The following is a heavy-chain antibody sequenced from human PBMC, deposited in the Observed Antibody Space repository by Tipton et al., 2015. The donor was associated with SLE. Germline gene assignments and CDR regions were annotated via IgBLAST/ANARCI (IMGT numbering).Heavy chain of an antibody. CDR2: IYSGGST. CDR3: ARDSYGMDV. J-gene: IGHJ6*02. Sequence: SLRLSCAASGFTFSSYAMSWVRQATGKGLEWVSVIYSGGSTYYADSVKGRFTISRDNSKNTLYLQMNSLRAEDTAVYYCARDSYGMDVWGQGTTVTVSS. V-gene: IGHV3-23*03. CDR1: GFTFSSYA.